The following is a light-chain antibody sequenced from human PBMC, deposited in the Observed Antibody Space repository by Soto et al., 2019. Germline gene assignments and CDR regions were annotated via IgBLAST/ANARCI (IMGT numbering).Light chain of an antibody. CDR1: QSVLYSSNNKNY. J-gene: IGKJ1*01. CDR2: WAS. V-gene: IGKV4-1*01. CDR3: QQYSSTPVT. Sequence: DIVMTQSPDSLAVSLGERATINCKSSQSVLYSSNNKNYLAWYQQKPGQPPKLLIYWASTRESGVPDRFSGSGSGTDFSLTISSLQAEDVAVYYCQQYSSTPVTFGQGTNVEIK.